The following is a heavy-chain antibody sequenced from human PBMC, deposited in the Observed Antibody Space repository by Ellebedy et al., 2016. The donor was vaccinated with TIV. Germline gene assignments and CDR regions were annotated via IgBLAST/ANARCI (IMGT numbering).Heavy chain of an antibody. Sequence: SETLSLTCTVSGGSISNYPYYWGWIRQSPGKGLEWIGTIYYSGNTYYNPSLKGRVTISVDTSRNQFSLELSSVTASATATYYCARNLLIFTFDKWYSDIWGRGTLVTVSS. J-gene: IGHJ2*01. V-gene: IGHV4-39*01. CDR1: GGSISNYPYY. CDR2: IYYSGNT. D-gene: IGHD3/OR15-3a*01. CDR3: ARNLLIFTFDKWYSDI.